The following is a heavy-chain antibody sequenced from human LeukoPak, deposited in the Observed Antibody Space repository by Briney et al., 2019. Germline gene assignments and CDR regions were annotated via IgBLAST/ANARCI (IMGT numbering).Heavy chain of an antibody. CDR2: VNPNSGGT. CDR3: AIWFGELSSPNWFDP. Sequence: GASVKVSCKASGYTFTGYNMHCGRAGPGRGVECMGWVNPNSGGTNYRQKFEGRVTMTRDTSISTAYMELSRLRSDDTAVYYSAIWFGELSSPNWFDPWGQGTLVTVSS. V-gene: IGHV1-2*02. J-gene: IGHJ5*02. CDR1: GYTFTGYN. D-gene: IGHD3-10*01.